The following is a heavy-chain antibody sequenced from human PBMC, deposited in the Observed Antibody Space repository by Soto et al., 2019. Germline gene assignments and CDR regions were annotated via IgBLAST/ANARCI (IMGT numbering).Heavy chain of an antibody. Sequence: HPGGSLRLSCAASGFSFSSYAMSWVRQAPGKGLDWVSAITGSGGVTHYADSVKGRFTISRDNSKNTLQMYLQMNSLRAEDTAVYYCATRKASSGYYGPNDAFDIWGQGTMVTVSS. J-gene: IGHJ3*02. CDR1: GFSFSSYA. CDR2: ITGSGGVT. D-gene: IGHD3-22*01. V-gene: IGHV3-23*01. CDR3: ATRKASSGYYGPNDAFDI.